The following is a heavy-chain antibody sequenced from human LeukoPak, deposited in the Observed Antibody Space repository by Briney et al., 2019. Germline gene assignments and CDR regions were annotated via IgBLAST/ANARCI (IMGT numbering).Heavy chain of an antibody. D-gene: IGHD4-11*01. CDR3: AREDHSNYNY. V-gene: IGHV3-7*01. J-gene: IGHJ4*02. Sequence: GGSLRLSCAASGFPFSNYWMAWVRQVPGKGLEWVASIKQDGGENFYVDSVKGRLTISRDNAKNSLYLQMNSLRAEDTAVYYCAREDHSNYNYWGQGTLVTVSS. CDR2: IKQDGGEN. CDR1: GFPFSNYW.